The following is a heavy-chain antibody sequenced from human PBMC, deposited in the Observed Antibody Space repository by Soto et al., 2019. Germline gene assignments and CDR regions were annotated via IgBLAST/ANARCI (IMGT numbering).Heavy chain of an antibody. Sequence: GASVKVSCKASGYTFTSYGISWVRQAPGQGLEWMGWISAYNGNTNYAQKLQGRVTMTTDTSTSTAYMELRSLRSDDTAVYYCARVVVVTATGYYYYYVMDVWGQGTTVTVSS. CDR1: GYTFTSYG. CDR2: ISAYNGNT. D-gene: IGHD2-21*02. J-gene: IGHJ6*02. CDR3: ARVVVVTATGYYYYYVMDV. V-gene: IGHV1-18*01.